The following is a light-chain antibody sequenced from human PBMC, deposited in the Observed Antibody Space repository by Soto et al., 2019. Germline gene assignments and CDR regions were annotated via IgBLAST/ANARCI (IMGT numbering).Light chain of an antibody. CDR3: QKYNHWRT. Sequence: EIVMTQSPATLSVSPGERATLSCRASQSVSYNLAWFQQKPGQAPRLLIYGASTRATGIPARFSGSGSGTEFTLTISSLQSEDFAVYYCQKYNHWRTLGQGTKVDIK. V-gene: IGKV3-15*01. J-gene: IGKJ1*01. CDR1: QSVSYN. CDR2: GAS.